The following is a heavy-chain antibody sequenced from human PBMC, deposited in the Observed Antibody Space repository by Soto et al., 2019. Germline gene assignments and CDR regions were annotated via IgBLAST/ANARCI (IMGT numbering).Heavy chain of an antibody. CDR3: AGVSELVSAFDI. J-gene: IGHJ3*02. Sequence: GGSLRLSCAASGFTFSSYEMNWVRQAPGKGLEWVSYISSSGSTIYYADSVKGRFTISRDNAKNSLYLQMNSLRAEDTAVYYCAGVSELVSAFDIWGQGTMVTVSS. CDR1: GFTFSSYE. D-gene: IGHD6-6*01. V-gene: IGHV3-48*03. CDR2: ISSSGSTI.